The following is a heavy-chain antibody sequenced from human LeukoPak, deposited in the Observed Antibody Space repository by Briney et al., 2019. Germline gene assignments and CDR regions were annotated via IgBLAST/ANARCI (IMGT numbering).Heavy chain of an antibody. V-gene: IGHV3-23*01. D-gene: IGHD3-10*01. CDR1: GFTLSSYA. CDR2: ISGSGGST. J-gene: IGHJ5*02. Sequence: GGSLRLSCAASGFTLSSYAMSWVLQAPGKGLEWVSAISGSGGSTYYADSVKGRFTISRDNSKNTLYLQMNSLRAEGTAVYYCAKDSKVRGVGWFDPWGQGTLVTVSS. CDR3: AKDSKVRGVGWFDP.